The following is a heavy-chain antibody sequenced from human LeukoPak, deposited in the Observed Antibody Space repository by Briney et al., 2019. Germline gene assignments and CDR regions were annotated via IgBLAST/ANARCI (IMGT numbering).Heavy chain of an antibody. CDR1: GLTVSSYA. J-gene: IGHJ6*03. Sequence: ASVNVSCKASGLTVSSYAISWVRQAPGQGLEWMGGIIPIFGTANYAHRFQGRVTTTTDESTSTAYMEQSSLRSEDTAVYYCARDPLIVGATHYYYMDVWGKGTTVTVSS. CDR3: ARDPLIVGATHYYYMDV. CDR2: IIPIFGTA. V-gene: IGHV1-69*05. D-gene: IGHD1-26*01.